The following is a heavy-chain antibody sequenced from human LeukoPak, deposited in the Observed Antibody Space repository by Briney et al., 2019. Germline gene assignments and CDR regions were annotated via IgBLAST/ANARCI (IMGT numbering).Heavy chain of an antibody. CDR2: INNLGTST. V-gene: IGHV3-74*01. Sequence: GGSLRLSCAASGFTFSNYWMHWVRHVPGRGLVWVSRINNLGTSTNYADSVRGRFTISKDDAKNTLYLQMNSLRAEDTAVYYCARGGGAYYFDYWGRGILVTVSS. J-gene: IGHJ4*02. CDR3: ARGGGAYYFDY. CDR1: GFTFSNYW. D-gene: IGHD3-10*01.